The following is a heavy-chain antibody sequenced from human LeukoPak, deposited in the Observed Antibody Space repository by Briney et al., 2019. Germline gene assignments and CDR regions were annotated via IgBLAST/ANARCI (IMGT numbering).Heavy chain of an antibody. J-gene: IGHJ3*02. Sequence: GGSLRLSCAASGFTFSSYAMHWFRQAPGKGLEWVAVISYDGSNKYYADSVKGRFTISRDNSKNTLSLQMNSLRAEDTAVYYCAKDILTGHDAFDIWGQGTMVTVSS. CDR3: AKDILTGHDAFDI. D-gene: IGHD3-9*01. CDR1: GFTFSSYA. CDR2: ISYDGSNK. V-gene: IGHV3-30-3*01.